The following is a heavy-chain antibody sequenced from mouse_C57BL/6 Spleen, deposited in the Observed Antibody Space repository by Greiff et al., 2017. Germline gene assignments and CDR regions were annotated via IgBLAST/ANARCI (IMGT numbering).Heavy chain of an antibody. CDR3: ARSETVGYFDV. CDR1: GYAFTNYL. J-gene: IGHJ1*03. Sequence: VKLQESGAELVRPGTSVKVSCKASGYAFTNYLIEWVKQRPGQGLEWIGVINPGSGGTNYNEKFKGKATLTADKSSSTAYMQLSSLTSEDSAVYFCARSETVGYFDVWGTGTTVTVSS. V-gene: IGHV1-54*01. CDR2: INPGSGGT. D-gene: IGHD1-1*01.